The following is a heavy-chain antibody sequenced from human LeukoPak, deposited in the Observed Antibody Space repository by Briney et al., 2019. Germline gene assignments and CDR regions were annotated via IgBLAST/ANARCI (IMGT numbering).Heavy chain of an antibody. J-gene: IGHJ4*02. V-gene: IGHV3-53*01. D-gene: IGHD2-15*01. CDR3: ATGGRSGVAFES. Sequence: GGSLRLSCTASGFIASSNYMSWVRQATGKGLEWVSLIYSGGSTYYADSVMGRSTISRDKSNNTLYIQMNSLRAEDTAVYYCATGGRSGVAFESWGQGTLVTVSS. CDR1: GFIASSNY. CDR2: IYSGGST.